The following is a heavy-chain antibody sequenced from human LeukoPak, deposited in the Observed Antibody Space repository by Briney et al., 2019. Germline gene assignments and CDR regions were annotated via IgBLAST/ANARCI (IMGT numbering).Heavy chain of an antibody. V-gene: IGHV3-30*01. J-gene: IGHJ4*02. CDR1: GFTFSSYA. Sequence: PGGSLRLSCAASGFTFSSYAMHWVRQAPGKGLEWVAVISYDGSNKYYADSVKGRFTISRDNSENTLYLQMNSLRAEDTAVYYCARVGCRFGEFDYWGQGTLVTVSS. CDR2: ISYDGSNK. D-gene: IGHD3-16*01. CDR3: ARVGCRFGEFDY.